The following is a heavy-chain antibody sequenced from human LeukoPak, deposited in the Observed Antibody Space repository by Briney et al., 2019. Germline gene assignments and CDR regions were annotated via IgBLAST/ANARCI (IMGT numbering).Heavy chain of an antibody. CDR3: ARSPHILTGENFDY. Sequence: ASVTVSCKASGYTFTVYYMHWVRQAPGQGLEWMGWINPNSGGTNYAQKFQGRVTMTRDTSISTAYMELSRLRSDDTAVYYCARSPHILTGENFDYWGQGTLVTVSS. CDR2: INPNSGGT. CDR1: GYTFTVYY. V-gene: IGHV1-2*02. D-gene: IGHD3-9*01. J-gene: IGHJ4*02.